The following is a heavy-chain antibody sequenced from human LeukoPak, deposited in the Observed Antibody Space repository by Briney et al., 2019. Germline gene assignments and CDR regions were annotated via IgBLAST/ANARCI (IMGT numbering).Heavy chain of an antibody. D-gene: IGHD4-11*01. J-gene: IGHJ4*02. Sequence: SETLSLTCAVYGGSFSGYYWSWIRQPPGKGLEWIGEINHSGSTNYNPSLKSRVTISVDTPKNQFSLKLSSVTAADTAVYYSAREATVTTPGFDYWGQGTLVTVSS. V-gene: IGHV4-34*01. CDR3: AREATVTTPGFDY. CDR2: INHSGST. CDR1: GGSFSGYY.